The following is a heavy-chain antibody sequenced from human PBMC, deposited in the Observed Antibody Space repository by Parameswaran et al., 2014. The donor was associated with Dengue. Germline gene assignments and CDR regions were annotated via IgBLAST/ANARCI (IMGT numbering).Heavy chain of an antibody. CDR3: ARDTIFGVAYS. CDR2: ISSSSSYI. Sequence: VRQAPGKGLEWVSSISSSSSYIYYADSVKGRFTISRDNAKNSLYLQMNSLRAEDTAVYYCARDTIFGVAYSWGQGTLVTVSS. J-gene: IGHJ4*02. V-gene: IGHV3-21*01. D-gene: IGHD3-3*01.